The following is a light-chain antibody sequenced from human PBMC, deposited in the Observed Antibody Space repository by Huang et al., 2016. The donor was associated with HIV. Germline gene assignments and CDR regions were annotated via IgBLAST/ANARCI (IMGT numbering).Light chain of an antibody. CDR3: QQTYSSLLT. V-gene: IGKV1-39*01. J-gene: IGKJ3*01. CDR1: QSISSY. CDR2: AAS. Sequence: DIQMTQSPSSLSASVGDRVTITCRASQSISSYLNWYQQKPGKAPKLLIYAASTLQGGVPSRFSGTGSGTDFTLTISSLQSEDFATYYCQQTYSSLLTFGPGTKVDIK.